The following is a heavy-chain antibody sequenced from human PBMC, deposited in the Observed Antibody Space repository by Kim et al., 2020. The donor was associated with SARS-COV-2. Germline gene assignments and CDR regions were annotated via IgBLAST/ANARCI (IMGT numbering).Heavy chain of an antibody. J-gene: IGHJ4*02. CDR3: ATNLAAAGVV. CDR1: GFPVSSNY. V-gene: IGHV3-66*01. CDR2: IYSGDKT. D-gene: IGHD6-13*01. Sequence: GGSLRLSCAASGFPVSSNYMSWLRQAPGKGLEWLSVIYSGDKTYYVESVKGRLTISRDNSKNTLYLQMSSLRVEDTAVYYCATNLAAAGVVWGQGTLVT.